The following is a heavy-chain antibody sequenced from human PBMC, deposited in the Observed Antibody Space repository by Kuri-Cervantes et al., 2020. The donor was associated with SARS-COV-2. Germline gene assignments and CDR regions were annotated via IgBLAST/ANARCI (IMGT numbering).Heavy chain of an antibody. V-gene: IGHV3-15*01. CDR1: GFTFSSAW. CDR2: IKSKTDGGTT. CDR3: TTGFSGYPLDY. Sequence: GGSLRLSCAASGFTFSSAWMSWVRQAPGKGLEWVGRIKSKTDGGTTDYAAPVKGRFTISRDDSKNTLYLQMNSLKTEDTAVYYCTTGFSGYPLDYWGQGTLVTVSS. J-gene: IGHJ4*02. D-gene: IGHD5-12*01.